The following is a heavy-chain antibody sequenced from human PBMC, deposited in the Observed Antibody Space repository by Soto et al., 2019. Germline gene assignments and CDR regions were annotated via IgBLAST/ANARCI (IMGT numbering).Heavy chain of an antibody. CDR1: GGSISSGGYS. Sequence: QLQLQESGSGLVKPSQTLSLTCAVSGGSISSGGYSWSWIRQPPGKGLEWIGYIYHSGSTYYNPSLKSRVTISVDRSKHHCSLKLSSVAAADTAVYYCARGQVVAAQHWGQGTLVTVSS. D-gene: IGHD2-15*01. CDR2: IYHSGST. J-gene: IGHJ4*02. V-gene: IGHV4-30-2*01. CDR3: ARGQVVAAQH.